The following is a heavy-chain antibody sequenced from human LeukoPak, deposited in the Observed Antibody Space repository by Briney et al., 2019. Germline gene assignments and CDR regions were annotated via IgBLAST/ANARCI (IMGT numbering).Heavy chain of an antibody. V-gene: IGHV1-18*01. Sequence: ASVKVSCKASGYTFTSYGISWVRQAPGQGLEWMGWISAYNGNTNYAQALQGRVTMTTDTSTSTAYMELRSLRSDDTAVYYCARVPGYYPYYDSSGYYYNSFDYWGQGTLVTVSS. CDR2: ISAYNGNT. CDR3: ARVPGYYPYYDSSGYYYNSFDY. D-gene: IGHD3-22*01. CDR1: GYTFTSYG. J-gene: IGHJ4*02.